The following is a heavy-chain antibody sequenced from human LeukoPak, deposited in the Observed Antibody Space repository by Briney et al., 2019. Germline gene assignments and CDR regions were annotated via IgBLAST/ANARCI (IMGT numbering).Heavy chain of an antibody. D-gene: IGHD1-26*01. V-gene: IGHV1-8*03. CDR1: GYTFTSYD. CDR2: MNPNSGNT. CDR3: AREEPDSGSYGY. Sequence: ASVKVSCKASGYTFTSYDINWVRQATGQGLEWMGWMNPNSGNTGYAQKFQGRVTITRNTSISTAYMELSSLRSEDTAAYYCAREEPDSGSYGYWGQGTLVTVSS. J-gene: IGHJ4*02.